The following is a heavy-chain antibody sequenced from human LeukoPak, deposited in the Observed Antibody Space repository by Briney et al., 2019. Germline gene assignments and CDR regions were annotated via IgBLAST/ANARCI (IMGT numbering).Heavy chain of an antibody. J-gene: IGHJ4*02. CDR3: AKDSSTWGNLAGHFDS. V-gene: IGHV4-4*07. CDR1: GGSIVSHY. Sequence: PSETLSLTCTVSGGSIVSHYWNWIRQPAGRGLEWIGRLYASGTTNTSPSLKSRVTMSVDTSKNQFSLKLSSVTAADTAVYYCAKDSSTWGNLAGHFDSWGQGTLVTVSS. D-gene: IGHD6-13*01. CDR2: LYASGTT.